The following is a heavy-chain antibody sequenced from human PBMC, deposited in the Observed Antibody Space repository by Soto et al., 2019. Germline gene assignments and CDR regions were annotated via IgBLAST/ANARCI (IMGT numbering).Heavy chain of an antibody. CDR1: GYSISSGYY. J-gene: IGHJ2*01. CDR3: ARTGYTPNYRFDL. D-gene: IGHD1-1*01. Sequence: SETLSLTCDVSGYSISSGYYWGWMRQPPGKGLEWIGSIDHSVSTYYSPSLKSRVTILVDTSKSQFSLKLNSVTAADTAVYYCARTGYTPNYRFDLLGRGTLLTVSS. CDR2: IDHSVST. V-gene: IGHV4-38-2*01.